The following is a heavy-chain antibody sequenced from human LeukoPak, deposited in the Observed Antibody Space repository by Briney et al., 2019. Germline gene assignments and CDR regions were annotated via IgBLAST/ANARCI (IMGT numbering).Heavy chain of an antibody. CDR3: ARGGTGYSSGWYDEWVRWAIDY. J-gene: IGHJ4*02. CDR2: IIPIFGTA. CDR1: GGTFSSYA. V-gene: IGHV1-69*01. D-gene: IGHD6-19*01. Sequence: SVKVSCKASGGTFSSYAISWVRQAPGQGLEWMGGIIPIFGTANYAQKFQGRVTITADEPTSTAYMELSSLRSEDTAVYYCARGGTGYSSGWYDEWVRWAIDYWGQGTLVTVSS.